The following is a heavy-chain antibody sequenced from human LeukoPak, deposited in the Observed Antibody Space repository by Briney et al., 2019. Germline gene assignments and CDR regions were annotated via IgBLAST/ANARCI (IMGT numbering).Heavy chain of an antibody. J-gene: IGHJ4*02. Sequence: GGSLRLSCAASGFTFSNYSMNWVRQAPGKGLEWVPSISSSSNYIYYADSVRGRFTISRDNAKNSLYLQMSSLRAEDTAVYYCARENNYYDSSGYYVYYFDYWGQGTLVTVSS. D-gene: IGHD3-22*01. CDR2: ISSSSNYI. CDR3: ARENNYYDSSGYYVYYFDY. CDR1: GFTFSNYS. V-gene: IGHV3-21*01.